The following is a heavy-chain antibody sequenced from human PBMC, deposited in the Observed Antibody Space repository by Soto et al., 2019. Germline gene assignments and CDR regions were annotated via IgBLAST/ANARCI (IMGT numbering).Heavy chain of an antibody. Sequence: GSLRLSCAASGFTFSSYAMSWVRQAPGKGLEWVSAISGSGGSTDYADSVKGRFTISRDNSKNTLYLQMNSLRAEDTAVYYCAKDRGSGSNFYYYYMDVWGTGTTVTVAS. V-gene: IGHV3-23*01. CDR2: ISGSGGST. CDR3: AKDRGSGSNFYYYYMDV. D-gene: IGHD3-10*01. J-gene: IGHJ6*03. CDR1: GFTFSSYA.